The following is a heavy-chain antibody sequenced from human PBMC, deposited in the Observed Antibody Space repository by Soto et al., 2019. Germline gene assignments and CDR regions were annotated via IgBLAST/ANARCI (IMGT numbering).Heavy chain of an antibody. J-gene: IGHJ6*02. V-gene: IGHV1-46*01. Sequence: QVQLVQSGTEVKKPGASVKVSCKASGYSFTTYNLHWVRQAPGQGLEWMGIINPSVGSTTYAQNSQDRVTMTRDTSTTTVYMELSSLRSEDTAVYYCARARDMDVWGQGTTVTVSS. CDR2: INPSVGST. CDR1: GYSFTTYN. CDR3: ARARDMDV.